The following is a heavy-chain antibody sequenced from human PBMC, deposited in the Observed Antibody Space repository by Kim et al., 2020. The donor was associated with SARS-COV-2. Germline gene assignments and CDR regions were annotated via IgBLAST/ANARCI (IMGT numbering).Heavy chain of an antibody. CDR3: ARSPAHSIAAAGSPYYYDSSGYFRFDP. V-gene: IGHV4-31*03. D-gene: IGHD3-22*01. CDR2: IYYSGST. Sequence: SETLSLTCTVSGGSISSGGYYWSWIRQHPGKGLEWIGYIYYSGSTYYNPSLKSRVTISVDTSKNQFSLKLSSVTAADTAVYYCARSPAHSIAAAGSPYYYDSSGYFRFDPWGQGTLVTVSS. J-gene: IGHJ5*02. CDR1: GGSISSGGYY.